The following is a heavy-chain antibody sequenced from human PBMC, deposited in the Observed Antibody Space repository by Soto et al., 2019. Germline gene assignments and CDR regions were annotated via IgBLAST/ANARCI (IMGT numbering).Heavy chain of an antibody. Sequence: ASVKVSCKASGYTFTSYGISWVRQAPGQGLEWMGWISAYNGNTNYAQKLQGRVTMTTDTSTSTAYMELRSLRSDDTAVYYYARAQNSLTYCCGDCFFDYWGQGTLVTVSS. CDR2: ISAYNGNT. D-gene: IGHD2-21*02. CDR3: ARAQNSLTYCCGDCFFDY. J-gene: IGHJ4*02. CDR1: GYTFTSYG. V-gene: IGHV1-18*01.